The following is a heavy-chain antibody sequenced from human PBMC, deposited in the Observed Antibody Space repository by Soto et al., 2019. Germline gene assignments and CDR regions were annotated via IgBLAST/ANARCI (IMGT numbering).Heavy chain of an antibody. J-gene: IGHJ6*01. Sequence: VQLLESGGGLVQPGGSLRLACTASGFTFNHYAMSWVRQAPGKGLEWVSAVSGRGGSTKYADSVKGRFIISRDNSNSTLYLQMDSFRGEDTAVYYCAKDSTVTTSLYVYYYGFDVWGQGTTVTVSS. CDR2: VSGRGGST. V-gene: IGHV3-23*01. D-gene: IGHD4-17*01. CDR1: GFTFNHYA. CDR3: AKDSTVTTSLYVYYYGFDV.